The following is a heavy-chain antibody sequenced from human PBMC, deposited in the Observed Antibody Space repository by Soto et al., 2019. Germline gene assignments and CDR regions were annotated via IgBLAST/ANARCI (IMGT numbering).Heavy chain of an antibody. CDR1: GYTFTSYA. J-gene: IGHJ4*02. V-gene: IGHV1-3*01. Sequence: ASVKVSCKASGYTFTSYAMHWVRQAPGQRLEWMGWINAGNGNTKYSQKFQGRVTITADESTSTAYMELSSLRSEDTAVYYCARVSVTKIDYWGQGTLVTVSS. CDR3: ARVSVTKIDY. CDR2: INAGNGNT. D-gene: IGHD4-4*01.